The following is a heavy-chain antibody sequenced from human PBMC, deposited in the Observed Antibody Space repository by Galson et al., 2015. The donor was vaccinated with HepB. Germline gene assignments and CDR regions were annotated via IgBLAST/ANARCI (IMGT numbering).Heavy chain of an antibody. Sequence: QSGAEVKKPGESLKISCKGSGYSFTSYWIGWVRQMPGKGLEWMGIIYPGDSDTRYSPSFQGQVTISADKSISTAYLQWSSLKASDTAMYYCARLRDSSGWYPDYFDYWGQGTLVTVSS. D-gene: IGHD6-19*01. CDR2: IYPGDSDT. J-gene: IGHJ4*02. CDR1: GYSFTSYW. CDR3: ARLRDSSGWYPDYFDY. V-gene: IGHV5-51*01.